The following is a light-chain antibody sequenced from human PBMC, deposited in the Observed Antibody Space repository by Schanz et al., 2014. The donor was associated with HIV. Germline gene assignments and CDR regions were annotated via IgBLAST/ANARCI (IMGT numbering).Light chain of an antibody. Sequence: QSVLTQPPSVSGAPGQTITISCTGSISNIGTPFNVHWYQQLPGSAPKLLIYNDGGRPSGVPDRFSGSKSGNTASLTISGLQAEDEADYYCCSYAGSSTRVFGGGTKLTVL. CDR3: CSYAGSSTRV. J-gene: IGLJ2*01. V-gene: IGLV1-40*01. CDR2: NDG. CDR1: ISNIGTPFN.